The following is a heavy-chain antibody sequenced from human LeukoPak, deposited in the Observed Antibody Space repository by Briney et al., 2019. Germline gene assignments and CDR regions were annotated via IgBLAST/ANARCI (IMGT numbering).Heavy chain of an antibody. CDR3: ASTGVRGVFDY. CDR1: GGSISSYY. J-gene: IGHJ4*02. Sequence: SETLSLTCTVSGGSISSYYWSWIRQPPGKGLEWIGYIYYSGSTNYNPSLKSRVTISVDTSKNQFSLRLSSVTAADTAVYYCASTGVRGVFDYWGQGTLVTVSS. CDR2: IYYSGST. D-gene: IGHD3-10*01. V-gene: IGHV4-59*01.